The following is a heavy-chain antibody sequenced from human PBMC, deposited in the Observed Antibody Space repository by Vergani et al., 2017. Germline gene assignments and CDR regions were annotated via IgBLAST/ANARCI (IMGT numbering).Heavy chain of an antibody. D-gene: IGHD1-26*01. CDR2: IHTGGST. J-gene: IGHJ4*02. V-gene: IGHV4-61*02. CDR1: GESIRSGSHY. CDR3: ARDSAVGGTFDS. Sequence: QVKLQESGPGLLKPSQTLSLTCTVSGESIRSGSHYWSWIRQPAGKGPEWIGHIHTGGSTDLNPSFKSRVSISVDTSKSQFSLKLNSVTVADTAVYYCARDSAVGGTFDSWGQGTLVSVSS.